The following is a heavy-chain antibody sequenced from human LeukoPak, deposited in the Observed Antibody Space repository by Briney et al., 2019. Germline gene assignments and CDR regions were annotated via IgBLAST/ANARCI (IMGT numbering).Heavy chain of an antibody. Sequence: SETLSLTCTVSGASISTSAYYWGWIRQPPGKGLDWIGNIYYSGSTYYNPSLKSRVTISVDSSKNQFSLRLSSVTTADTAVYYCAKSDGYGLIDYWGQGTLVTVSS. D-gene: IGHD5-24*01. V-gene: IGHV4-39*01. J-gene: IGHJ4*02. CDR2: IYYSGST. CDR1: GASISTSAYY. CDR3: AKSDGYGLIDY.